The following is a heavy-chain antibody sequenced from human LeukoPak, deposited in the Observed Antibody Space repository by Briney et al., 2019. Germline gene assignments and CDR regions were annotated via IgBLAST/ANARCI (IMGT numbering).Heavy chain of an antibody. J-gene: IGHJ3*02. Sequence: HAGTSLRLSCAASGFTFISYAIHWVRQAPGKGLEWVAVISFHDTDSFYAEYVKGRFTISRDNSKNTLYLQMSSLRADDTAVYYCARTRAPVTRISSFDIWGQGTMVTVSS. CDR2: ISFHDTDS. CDR1: GFTFISYA. V-gene: IGHV3-30*04. D-gene: IGHD4-17*01. CDR3: ARTRAPVTRISSFDI.